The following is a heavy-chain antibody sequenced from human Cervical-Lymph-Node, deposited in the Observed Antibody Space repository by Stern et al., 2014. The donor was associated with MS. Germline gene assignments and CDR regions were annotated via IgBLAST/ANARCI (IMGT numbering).Heavy chain of an antibody. CDR1: GGSLGAYY. CDR3: ARQGRAYGMSGWFDP. D-gene: IGHD2-21*01. V-gene: IGHV4-34*01. CDR2: SNHTGST. J-gene: IGHJ5*02. Sequence: QVQLQQWGAGLLKPSETLSLTCAIYGGSLGAYYWTWIRQPPGKGLEWIGDSNHTGSTNYNPSLKSRVTISVDTSKNQFSLKLTSVTAADTAIYYCARQGRAYGMSGWFDPWGQGAQVTVSS.